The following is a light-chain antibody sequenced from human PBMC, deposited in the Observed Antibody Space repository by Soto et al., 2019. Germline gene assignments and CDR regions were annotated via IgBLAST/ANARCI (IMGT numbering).Light chain of an antibody. J-gene: IGKJ1*01. CDR2: DAS. CDR1: QSISHW. CDR3: QQYNDYSAWT. V-gene: IGKV1-5*01. Sequence: DIQMTQSPSTLSASVGDRVTITCRASQSISHWLAWYQQKPGKAPKLLICDASSLESGVPSRFSGSGSGTEFTLTISSLRPDDFAAYYCQQYNDYSAWTFGQGTKVDIK.